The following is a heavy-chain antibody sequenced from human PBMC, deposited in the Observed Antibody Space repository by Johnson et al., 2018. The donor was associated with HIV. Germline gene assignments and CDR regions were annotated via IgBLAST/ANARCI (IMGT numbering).Heavy chain of an antibody. J-gene: IGHJ3*02. Sequence: VQLVESGGGLVQPGGSLRLSCAASGFTFSDYYMDWVRQAPGKGLEWVGRTTDKLNSYTTKYAASVKGRFTISRNDSKKSLYLQINSLRTEDPAVYYCARKKDAAFDIWGQGTMVTVSS. CDR1: GFTFSDYY. V-gene: IGHV3-72*01. CDR3: ARKKDAAFDI. CDR2: TTDKLNSYTT.